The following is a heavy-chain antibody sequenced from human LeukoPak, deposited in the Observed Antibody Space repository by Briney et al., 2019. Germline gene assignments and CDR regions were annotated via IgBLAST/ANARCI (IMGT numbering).Heavy chain of an antibody. D-gene: IGHD3-3*02. V-gene: IGHV1-46*01. CDR3: ARVDAASGTHFWDN. Sequence: ASVKVSCTASGHTFTSHYIHWVRQAPGQGPEWLGIINPSDGHAIYAQKFQGRVTLTRDTSTTTVYMDLSSLTFEDTAVYYCARVDAASGTHFWDNWGQGTLVIVSS. CDR1: GHTFTSHY. CDR2: INPSDGHA. J-gene: IGHJ4*02.